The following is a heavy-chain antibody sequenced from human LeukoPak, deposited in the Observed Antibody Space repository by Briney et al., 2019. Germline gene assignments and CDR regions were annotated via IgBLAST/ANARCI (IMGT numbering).Heavy chain of an antibody. CDR2: ISSSSSTI. D-gene: IGHD4-17*01. CDR3: ARDLSYGDPFDY. V-gene: IGHV3-48*02. CDR1: GFTFSSYS. Sequence: PGGSLRLPCAASGFTFSSYSMNWVRQAPGKGLEWVSYISSSSSTIYCADSVKGRFTISRDNAKNSLYLQMNSLRDEDTAVYYCARDLSYGDPFDYWGQGTLVTVSS. J-gene: IGHJ4*02.